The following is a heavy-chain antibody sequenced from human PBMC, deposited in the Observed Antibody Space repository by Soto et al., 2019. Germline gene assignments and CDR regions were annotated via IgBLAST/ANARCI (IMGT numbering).Heavy chain of an antibody. D-gene: IGHD3-22*01. CDR2: IYYSGST. V-gene: IGHV4-31*03. CDR3: ARNNPLNYYDSSGYLNWFDP. Sequence: SETLSLTCTVSGGSISSGGYYWSWIRQHPGKGLEWIGYIYYSGSTYYNPSLKSRVTISVDTSKNQFSLKLSSVTAADTAVYYCARNNPLNYYDSSGYLNWFDPWGQGTLVTVSS. CDR1: GGSISSGGYY. J-gene: IGHJ5*02.